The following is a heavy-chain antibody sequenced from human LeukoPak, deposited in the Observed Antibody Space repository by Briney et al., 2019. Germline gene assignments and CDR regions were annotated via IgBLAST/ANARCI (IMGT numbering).Heavy chain of an antibody. CDR2: IHYSGST. Sequence: SETLSLTCAVSGVSISRSHWFNWVRQPPGKGLEWIGYIHYSGSTNYNPSLKSRVTISVDTSKNQFSLKLSSVTAADTAVYFCARTQEAGYSSGRYDSYYYYYMDVWGKGTTVTISS. CDR1: GVSISRSHW. V-gene: IGHV4-4*02. CDR3: ARTQEAGYSSGRYDSYYYYYMDV. J-gene: IGHJ6*03. D-gene: IGHD6-19*01.